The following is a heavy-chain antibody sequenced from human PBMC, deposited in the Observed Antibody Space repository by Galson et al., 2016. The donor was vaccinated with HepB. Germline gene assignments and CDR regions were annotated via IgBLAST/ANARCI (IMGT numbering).Heavy chain of an antibody. CDR1: GFNFNMYW. Sequence: SLRLSCAASGFNFNMYWMAWVRQAPGKGLECVANINNVGNEKYYVDSLKGRFTISRDNAKGSLYLQMNSLRAEDTAVYYCARSIPTNPKSGVMDVWGQGTTVTVSS. CDR3: ARSIPTNPKSGVMDV. CDR2: INNVGNEK. D-gene: IGHD3-10*01. J-gene: IGHJ6*02. V-gene: IGHV3-7*01.